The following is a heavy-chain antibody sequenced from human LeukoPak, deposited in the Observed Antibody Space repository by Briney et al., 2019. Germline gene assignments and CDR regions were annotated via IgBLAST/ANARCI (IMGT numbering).Heavy chain of an antibody. CDR2: INPNSGGT. CDR1: GYRFAGYY. Sequence: GASVKVSCKASGYRFAGYYMQWVRQAPGQGLECMAWINPNSGGTNYAQKFQGRVTMTRDTSISTAYMELSRLTSDATAVYYCARGIAVTGTSGPNFDYWGQGTLVTVSS. V-gene: IGHV1-2*02. D-gene: IGHD6-19*01. CDR3: ARGIAVTGTSGPNFDY. J-gene: IGHJ4*02.